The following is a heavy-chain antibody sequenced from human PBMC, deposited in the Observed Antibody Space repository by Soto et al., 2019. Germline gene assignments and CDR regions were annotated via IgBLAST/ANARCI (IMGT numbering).Heavy chain of an antibody. J-gene: IGHJ4*02. Sequence: GGSLRLSCAVSGFAFSSHAMSWIRQAPGKGLEWVSYISSSSSYTNYADSVKGRFTISRDNAKNSLYLQMNSLRAEDTAVYYCARVTVTTTPSDYWGQGTLVTVSS. CDR2: ISSSSSYT. D-gene: IGHD4-17*01. CDR1: GFAFSSHA. V-gene: IGHV3-11*06. CDR3: ARVTVTTTPSDY.